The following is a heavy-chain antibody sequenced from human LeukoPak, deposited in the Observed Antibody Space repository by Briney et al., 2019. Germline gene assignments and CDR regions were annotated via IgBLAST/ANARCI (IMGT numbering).Heavy chain of an antibody. Sequence: GGSLRLSCAASGFTFSSYGMHWVRQAPGKGLEWVAVISYDGSNKYYADSVKGRFTISGDNSKNTLYLQMNRLRAEDTAMYYCAKDGTTRGYSGYDQMATIKWVDYWGQGTLVTVSS. V-gene: IGHV3-30*18. CDR2: ISYDGSNK. J-gene: IGHJ4*02. D-gene: IGHD5-12*01. CDR3: AKDGTTRGYSGYDQMATIKWVDY. CDR1: GFTFSSYG.